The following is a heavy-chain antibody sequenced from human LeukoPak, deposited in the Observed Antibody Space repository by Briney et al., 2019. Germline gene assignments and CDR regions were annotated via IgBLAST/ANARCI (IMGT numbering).Heavy chain of an antibody. V-gene: IGHV3-48*03. CDR2: ISSSGSTI. CDR3: ARDRGTGYSYGPDAFDI. Sequence: PGGSLRLSCAASGFTFSSYEMSWVRQAPGRGLEWVSYISSSGSTIYYADSVKGRFTISRDNAKNSLYLQMNSLRAEDTAVYYCARDRGTGYSYGPDAFDIWGQGTMVTVSS. CDR1: GFTFSSYE. D-gene: IGHD5-18*01. J-gene: IGHJ3*02.